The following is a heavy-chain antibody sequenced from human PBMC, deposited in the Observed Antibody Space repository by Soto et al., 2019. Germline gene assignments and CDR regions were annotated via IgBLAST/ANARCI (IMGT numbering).Heavy chain of an antibody. CDR1: GGSISSYY. D-gene: IGHD3-3*01. CDR3: ARDRDFWSGYYEGYGMDV. CDR2: IYYSGST. V-gene: IGHV4-59*01. Sequence: SETLSLTCTVPGGSISSYYWSWIRQPPGKGLEWIGYIYYSGSTNYNPSLKSRVTISVDTSKNQFSLKLSSVTAADTAVYYCARDRDFWSGYYEGYGMDVWGQGTTVTVSS. J-gene: IGHJ6*02.